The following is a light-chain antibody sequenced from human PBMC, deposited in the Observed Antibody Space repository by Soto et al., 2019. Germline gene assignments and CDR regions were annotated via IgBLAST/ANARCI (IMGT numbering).Light chain of an antibody. CDR3: QAWDSVTAWV. Sequence: SYELTQPPSVSESPGQTASITCSGDKLGDKYGCWYQQKPGQSPVLVIYQDNKRPSGIPERFSGSNSGNTATLTISGTQAMDEADYYCQAWDSVTAWVFGGGTKLTVL. V-gene: IGLV3-1*01. CDR1: KLGDKY. J-gene: IGLJ3*02. CDR2: QDN.